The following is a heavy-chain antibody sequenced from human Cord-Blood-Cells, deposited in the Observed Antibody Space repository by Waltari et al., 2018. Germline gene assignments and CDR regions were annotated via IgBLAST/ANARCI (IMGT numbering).Heavy chain of an antibody. CDR3: ARAKRITMVQGVYYFDY. CDR2: INPNSGGT. V-gene: IGHV1-2*06. D-gene: IGHD3-10*01. CDR1: GYTFTGYY. Sequence: QVQLVQSGAEVTKPGASVKVSCKASGYTFTGYYMHWVRQAPGQGLEWMGRINPNSGGTNYAQKFQGRVTMTRDTSISTAYMELSRLRSDDTAVYYCARAKRITMVQGVYYFDYWGQGTLVTVSS. J-gene: IGHJ4*02.